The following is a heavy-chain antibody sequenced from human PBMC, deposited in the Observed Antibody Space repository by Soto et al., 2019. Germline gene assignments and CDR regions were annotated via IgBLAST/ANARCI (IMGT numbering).Heavy chain of an antibody. Sequence: EVQLVESGGGLVQPGGSLRLSCAASGFSLSSYAMDWVRQAPGQGLEWVSDISLSSGNIHYADSVKGRFTISRDNAKNSLYLHMTSLRAEDTAVCYCARDPSRGNELARYLDLWGRGTLVTVSS. J-gene: IGHJ2*01. D-gene: IGHD1-1*01. CDR1: GFSLSSYA. CDR2: ISLSSGNI. V-gene: IGHV3-48*01. CDR3: ARDPSRGNELARYLDL.